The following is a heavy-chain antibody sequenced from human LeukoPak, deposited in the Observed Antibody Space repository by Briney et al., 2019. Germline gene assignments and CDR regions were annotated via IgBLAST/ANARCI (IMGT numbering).Heavy chain of an antibody. V-gene: IGHV4-34*01. CDR1: GGSFSGYY. CDR2: INHSGST. CDR3: ARGLRSRQDSSSWYFPHGWFDP. J-gene: IGHJ5*02. Sequence: SETLSLTCAVYGGSFSGYYWSWIRQPPGKGLEWIGEINHSGSTNYNPSLKSRVTISVDTSKNQFSLKLSSVTAADTAVYYCARGLRSRQDSSSWYFPHGWFDPWGQGTLVTVSS. D-gene: IGHD6-13*01.